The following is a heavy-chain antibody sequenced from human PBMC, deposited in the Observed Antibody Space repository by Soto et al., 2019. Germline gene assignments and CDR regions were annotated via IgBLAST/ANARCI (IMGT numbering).Heavy chain of an antibody. J-gene: IGHJ4*02. V-gene: IGHV4-4*07. CDR3: AREMHDYGDIVRGAPLFDY. Sequence: PSEILSLTCTVSGGSISSYYWSWIRQPAGKGLEWIGRIYTSGSTNYNPSLKSRVTMSVDTSKNQFSLKLSSVTAADTAVYYCAREMHDYGDIVRGAPLFDYWGQGTQVTVSS. D-gene: IGHD4-17*01. CDR1: GGSISSYY. CDR2: IYTSGST.